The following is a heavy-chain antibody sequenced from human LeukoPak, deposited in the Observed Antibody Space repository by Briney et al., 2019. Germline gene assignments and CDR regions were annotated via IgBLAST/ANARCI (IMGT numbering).Heavy chain of an antibody. J-gene: IGHJ4*02. V-gene: IGHV1-2*02. D-gene: IGHD3-9*01. CDR2: INPNSGGT. Sequence: ASVKVSCKASGYTFTGYYIHWVRQAPGQGLEWMGWINPNSGGTNYAQKFQGRVTMTRDTSISTAYMELSRLRSDDTAVYYCARDRRYDILTGYYPLDYWGQGTLVTVSS. CDR3: ARDRRYDILTGYYPLDY. CDR1: GYTFTGYY.